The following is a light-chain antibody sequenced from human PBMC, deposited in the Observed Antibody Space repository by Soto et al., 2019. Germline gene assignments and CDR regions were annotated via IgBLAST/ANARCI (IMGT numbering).Light chain of an antibody. CDR1: QDVSSK. J-gene: IGKJ4*01. CDR3: QQYIRWPLT. V-gene: IGKV3D-15*01. CDR2: DAS. Sequence: EMVVTQSPATLSVSPGERVTLSCRTSQDVSSKLAWYQQKPGQPPSLLIYDASTRATGTPARFSGSGSGTEFTLAVSSLQSEDYALYFCQQYIRWPLTFGGGIKVEIK.